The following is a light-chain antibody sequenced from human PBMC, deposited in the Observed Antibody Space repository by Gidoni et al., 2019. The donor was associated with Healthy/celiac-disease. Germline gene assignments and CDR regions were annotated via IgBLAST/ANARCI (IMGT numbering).Light chain of an antibody. V-gene: IGKV1-5*03. Sequence: IQMTQSPSTLSASVGDRVTITCRASQSISSWLAWYQQKPGKAPKLLIYKASSLESGVPSRFSGSGSGTEFTLTISSLQPDDFATYYCRQYNSYSTFGQGTKLEIK. CDR1: QSISSW. CDR2: KAS. J-gene: IGKJ2*01. CDR3: RQYNSYST.